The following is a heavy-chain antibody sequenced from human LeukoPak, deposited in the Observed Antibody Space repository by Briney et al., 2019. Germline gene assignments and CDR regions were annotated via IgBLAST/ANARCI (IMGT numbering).Heavy chain of an antibody. V-gene: IGHV3-9*01. J-gene: IGHJ4*02. CDR2: ISWNSGSI. CDR3: AKDIGGPFDY. D-gene: IGHD3-3*01. CDR1: GFTFDDYA. Sequence: GGSLRLSCAASGFTFDDYAMHWVRQAPGKGLEWVSGISWNSGSIGYADSVKGRFTISRDNAKNSLYLQMNSLRAEDTALYYCAKDIGGPFDYWGRGTLVTVSS.